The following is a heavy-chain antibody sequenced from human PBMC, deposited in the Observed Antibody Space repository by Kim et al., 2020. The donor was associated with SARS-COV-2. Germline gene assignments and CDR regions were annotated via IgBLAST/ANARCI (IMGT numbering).Heavy chain of an antibody. Sequence: GGSLRLSCAASGFTFSNAWMSWVRQAPGKGLEWVGGIKSKTDGGTTAYAASGKGRITISSAESKNTLHLQMLRLQTEEPAEYYCTTEYCRRTSCYF. CDR1: GFTFSNAW. D-gene: IGHD2-2*01. CDR2: IKSKTDGGTT. CDR3: TTEYCRRTSCYF. V-gene: IGHV3-15*01. J-gene: IGHJ2*01.